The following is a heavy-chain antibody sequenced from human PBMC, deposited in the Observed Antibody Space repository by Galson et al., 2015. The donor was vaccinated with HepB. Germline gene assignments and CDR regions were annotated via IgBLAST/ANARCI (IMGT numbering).Heavy chain of an antibody. Sequence: SVKVSCKASGYTFSSYSITWVRQGPGQGLEWMGWISAYNRNTNYAQKLQGRVTMTTDRSTSTAYMELRSLRSDDTAIYYWARGALVVGVAATKNNWFDPWGQGTLVTVSS. CDR2: ISAYNRNT. CDR1: GYTFSSYS. V-gene: IGHV1-18*01. J-gene: IGHJ5*02. D-gene: IGHD2-15*01. CDR3: ARGALVVGVAATKNNWFDP.